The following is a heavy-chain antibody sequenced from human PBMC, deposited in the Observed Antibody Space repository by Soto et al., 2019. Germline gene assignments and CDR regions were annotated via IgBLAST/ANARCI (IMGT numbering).Heavy chain of an antibody. D-gene: IGHD1-7*01. CDR3: ARRPNWNYGAPFDY. Sequence: PSETLSLTCAVYGGSFSGYYWSWIRQPPGKGLEWIGEINHSGSTNYNPSLKSRVTISVDTSKNQFSLKLSSVTAADTAVYYCARRPNWNYGAPFDYWGQGTLVTVSS. V-gene: IGHV4-34*01. J-gene: IGHJ4*02. CDR2: INHSGST. CDR1: GGSFSGYY.